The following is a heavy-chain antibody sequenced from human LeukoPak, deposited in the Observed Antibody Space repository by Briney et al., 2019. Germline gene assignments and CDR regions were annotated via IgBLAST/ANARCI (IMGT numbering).Heavy chain of an antibody. D-gene: IGHD2-2*02. Sequence: ASVKVSCKASGYTFTSYGISWVRQAPGQGLEWMGWISAYNGNTNYAQKLQGRVTMTTDTSTSTAYMELRSLRSDDTAVYYCARNPPGHHLLYLMADYWGQGTLVTVSS. CDR2: ISAYNGNT. V-gene: IGHV1-18*01. CDR1: GYTFTSYG. CDR3: ARNPPGHHLLYLMADY. J-gene: IGHJ4*02.